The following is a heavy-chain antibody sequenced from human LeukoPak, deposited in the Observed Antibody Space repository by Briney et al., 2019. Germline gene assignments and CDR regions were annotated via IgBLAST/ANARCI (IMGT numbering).Heavy chain of an antibody. V-gene: IGHV1-8*01. CDR1: GYTFTSYD. J-gene: IGHJ6*02. CDR3: ARAYDCSSTSCQAYYYYYGMDV. D-gene: IGHD2-2*01. CDR2: MNPNSGNT. Sequence: ASVKVSCKASGYTFTSYDINWVRQATGQGLEWMGWMNPNSGNTGYGQKFQGRVTMTRNTSISTAYMELSSLRSEDTAVYYCARAYDCSSTSCQAYYYYYGMDVWGQGTTVTVSS.